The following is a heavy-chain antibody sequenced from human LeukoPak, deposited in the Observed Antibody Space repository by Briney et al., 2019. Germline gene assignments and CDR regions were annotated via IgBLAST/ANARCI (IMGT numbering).Heavy chain of an antibody. V-gene: IGHV1-69*13. CDR2: IIPIFGTA. Sequence: ASVKVSCKASGGTFSSYAISWVRQAPGQGLEWMGGIIPIFGTANYAQKFQGRVTITADESTSTAYMELSRLRSDDTAVYYCARDFELERRNYFDYWGQGTLVTVSS. D-gene: IGHD1-1*01. CDR1: GGTFSSYA. J-gene: IGHJ4*02. CDR3: ARDFELERRNYFDY.